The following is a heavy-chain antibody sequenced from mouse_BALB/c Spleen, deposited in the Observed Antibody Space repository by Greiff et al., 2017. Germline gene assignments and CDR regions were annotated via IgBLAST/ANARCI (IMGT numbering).Heavy chain of an antibody. J-gene: IGHJ4*01. Sequence: VQLQQSGAELVKPGASVKLSCTASGFNIKDTYMHWVKQRPEQGLEWIGRIDPANGNTKYDPKFQGKATITADTSSNTAYLQLSSLTSEDTAVYYCASGDGYYPYAMDYWGQGTSVTVSS. D-gene: IGHD2-3*01. CDR1: GFNIKDTY. CDR3: ASGDGYYPYAMDY. CDR2: IDPANGNT. V-gene: IGHV14-3*02.